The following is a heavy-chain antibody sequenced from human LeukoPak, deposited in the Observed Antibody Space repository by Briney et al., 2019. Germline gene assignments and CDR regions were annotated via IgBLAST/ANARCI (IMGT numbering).Heavy chain of an antibody. CDR2: INPNSGGT. CDR1: GYTFTGYY. Sequence: ASVKVSCKASGYTFTGYYMHWVRQAPGQGLEWMGWINPNSGGTNYAQKFQGRVTMTRDTSISTAYMELSRLRSDDTAVYYCARALPLITIFGVVIKINNWFDPWGQGTLVTVSS. J-gene: IGHJ5*02. CDR3: ARALPLITIFGVVIKINNWFDP. D-gene: IGHD3-3*01. V-gene: IGHV1-2*02.